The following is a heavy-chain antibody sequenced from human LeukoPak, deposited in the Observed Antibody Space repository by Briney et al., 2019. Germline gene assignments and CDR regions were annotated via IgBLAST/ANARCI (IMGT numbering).Heavy chain of an antibody. Sequence: ASVKVSCKASGYTFTSYGISWVRQAPGQWLEWMGWISAYNGNTNYAQKLQGRVTMTTDTSTSTAYMELRSLRSDDTAVYYCARDIVVVPAAITSYYYYGMDVWGQGTTVTVSS. CDR1: GYTFTSYG. CDR3: ARDIVVVPAAITSYYYYGMDV. CDR2: ISAYNGNT. V-gene: IGHV1-18*01. D-gene: IGHD2-2*02. J-gene: IGHJ6*02.